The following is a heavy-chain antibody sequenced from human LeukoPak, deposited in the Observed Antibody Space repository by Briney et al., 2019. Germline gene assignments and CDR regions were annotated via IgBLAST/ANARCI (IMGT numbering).Heavy chain of an antibody. CDR3: AKDTYDSTTTDY. CDR2: ISGSGGST. V-gene: IGHV3-23*01. Sequence: PGGSLRLSCAASGFTFSSYAMSWVRQAPGKGLEGVSAISGSGGSTYYADSVRGRFTISRDNSKNTLYLQMNSLRAEDTAVYYCAKDTYDSTTTDYWGQGTLVTVSS. D-gene: IGHD2/OR15-2a*01. J-gene: IGHJ4*02. CDR1: GFTFSSYA.